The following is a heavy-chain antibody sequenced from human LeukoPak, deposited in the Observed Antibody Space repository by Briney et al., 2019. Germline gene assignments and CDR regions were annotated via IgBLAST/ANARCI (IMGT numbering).Heavy chain of an antibody. Sequence: GGSLRLSCAASGFTFSSYSMNWVRQAPGKGLEWVSYISSSSSTIYYADSVKGRFTISRDNAKNSLYLQMNSLRAEDTAVYYCARDRDAVTTVIRGAEYFQRWGQGTLVTVSS. CDR3: ARDRDAVTTVIRGAEYFQR. D-gene: IGHD4-17*01. CDR1: GFTFSSYS. J-gene: IGHJ1*01. CDR2: ISSSSSTI. V-gene: IGHV3-48*01.